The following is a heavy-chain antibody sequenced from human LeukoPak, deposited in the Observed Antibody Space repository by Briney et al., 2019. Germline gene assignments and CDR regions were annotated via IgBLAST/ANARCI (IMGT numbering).Heavy chain of an antibody. Sequence: ASVKVSCKASGYTFTSYDINWVRQATGQGLEWMGWMNPNSGNTGYAQKFQGRVTITRNTSISTAYMELSSLRSDDTAVYYCARGGTVTHYYYYYYMDVWGKGTTVTVSS. CDR3: ARGGTVTHYYYYYYMDV. D-gene: IGHD4-17*01. CDR2: MNPNSGNT. V-gene: IGHV1-8*03. CDR1: GYTFTSYD. J-gene: IGHJ6*03.